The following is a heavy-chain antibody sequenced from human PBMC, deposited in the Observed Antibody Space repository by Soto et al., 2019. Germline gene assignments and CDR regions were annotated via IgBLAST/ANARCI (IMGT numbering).Heavy chain of an antibody. V-gene: IGHV4-4*02. CDR1: GGSVNSPNC. CDR3: GRANTSGSPIDS. Sequence: QVQLQQSGPGLVKPSGTLSLTCAVSGGSVNSPNCWHWVRQPPEKGLEWIGGVHHSGTSNYSPSLKTRLTLAVDKSNHKVSMNLRSVTAADRAIYYCGRANTSGSPIDSGGQGILVTVSS. CDR2: VHHSGTS. J-gene: IGHJ4*02. D-gene: IGHD6-19*01.